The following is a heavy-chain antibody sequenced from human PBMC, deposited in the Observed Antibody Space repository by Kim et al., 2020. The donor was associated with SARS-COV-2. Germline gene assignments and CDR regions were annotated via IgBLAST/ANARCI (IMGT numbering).Heavy chain of an antibody. CDR2: ISGDGTTAN. CDR3: VRGGRGYYDHSDH. Sequence: GGSLRLSCAASGFTFSDYDMRWVRQAPGKGPEWLSYISGDGTTANNYADSASGRFTICNDNTKNSQYQIMNIRSEETTADYYCVRGGRGYYDHSDHGSQG. CDR1: GFTFSDYD. J-gene: IGHJ4*02. D-gene: IGHD5-12*01. V-gene: IGHV3-11*01.